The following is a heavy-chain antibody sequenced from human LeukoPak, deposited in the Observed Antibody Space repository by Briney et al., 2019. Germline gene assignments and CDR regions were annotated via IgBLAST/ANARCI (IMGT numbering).Heavy chain of an antibody. J-gene: IGHJ4*02. CDR2: ISSVSSAI. D-gene: IGHD3-10*01. CDR3: ARGGGARPDY. CDR1: GFTFSNYG. Sequence: GGSLILSCTAPGFTFSNYGMNWVRQAPGKGLKWVAYISSVSSAITYADSVKGRFTISRDNAKNSLFLQMNGLRDEDTAVYYCARGGGARPDYWGQGTLVTVSS. V-gene: IGHV3-48*02.